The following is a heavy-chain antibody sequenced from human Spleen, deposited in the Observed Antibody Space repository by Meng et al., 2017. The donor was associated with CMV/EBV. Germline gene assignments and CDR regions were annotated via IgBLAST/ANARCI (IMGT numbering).Heavy chain of an antibody. J-gene: IGHJ3*01. D-gene: IGHD2-21*02. CDR1: GYSFSSYY. V-gene: IGHV1-46*01. CDR2: VNPRGGDT. Sequence: ASVKVSCKASGYSFSSYYIHWVRQAPGQGLEWVGTVNPRGGDTSNAQKFHGRVTMTRDTSTSTVYMELGSLRSEDTALYYCARQDQLLFGGVFDVWGQGTMVTVSS. CDR3: ARQDQLLFGGVFDV.